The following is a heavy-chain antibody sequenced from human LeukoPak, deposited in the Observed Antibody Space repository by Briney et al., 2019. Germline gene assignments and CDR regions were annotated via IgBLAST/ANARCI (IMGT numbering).Heavy chain of an antibody. CDR3: ARVQGNYDSSDYAYDL. CDR1: GYTFTAYP. CDR2: IHTNTGNP. V-gene: IGHV7-4-1*02. Sequence: ASVNVSCKASGYTFTAYPLNWVRQAPGQGLEWMGWIHTNTGNPTYAQGFTGRFVFSLDTSVSTAYLQISSLKAEDTAVYYCARVQGNYDSSDYAYDLWGQGTLVTVSS. D-gene: IGHD3-22*01. J-gene: IGHJ5*02.